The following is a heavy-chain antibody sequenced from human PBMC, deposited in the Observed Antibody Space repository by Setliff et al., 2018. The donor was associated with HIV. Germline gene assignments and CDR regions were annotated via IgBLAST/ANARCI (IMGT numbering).Heavy chain of an antibody. CDR3: ARDKDEDYGSTSFDY. Sequence: GGSLRLSCTASRFSFKTYGMHWVRQAPGKGLEWVAFIRYDGSDKYYADSVKGRFTISRDNAKNSLYLQLNSLRPEDAAVYYCARDKDEDYGSTSFDYWGQGILVTVSS. J-gene: IGHJ4*02. V-gene: IGHV3-30*02. D-gene: IGHD4-17*01. CDR2: IRYDGSDK. CDR1: RFSFKTYG.